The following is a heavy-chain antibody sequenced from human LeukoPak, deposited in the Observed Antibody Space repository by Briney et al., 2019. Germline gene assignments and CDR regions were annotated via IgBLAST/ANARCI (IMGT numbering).Heavy chain of an antibody. V-gene: IGHV1-69*13. CDR2: IIPIFGTA. CDR3: ARESCSSTSCFDN. Sequence: ASVKVSCKASGGTFSSYAISWVRQAPGHGLEWMGGIIPIFGTANYAQKFQGRVTITADESTSTAYMELSSLRSEDTAVYYCARESCSSTSCFDNWGQGTLGTVSS. J-gene: IGHJ4*02. CDR1: GGTFSSYA. D-gene: IGHD2-2*01.